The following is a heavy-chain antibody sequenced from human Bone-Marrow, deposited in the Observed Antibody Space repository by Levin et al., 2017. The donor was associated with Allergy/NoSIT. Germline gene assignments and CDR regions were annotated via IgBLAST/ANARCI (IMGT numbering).Heavy chain of an antibody. Sequence: PGGSLRLSCAASGFTFSSYGMHWVRQAPGKGLEWVAVISYDGSNKYYADSVKGRFTISRDNSKNTLYLQMNSLRAEDTAVYYCAKELRCPIYYYYGMDVWGQGTTVTVSS. V-gene: IGHV3-30*18. CDR1: GFTFSSYG. D-gene: IGHD4-17*01. J-gene: IGHJ6*02. CDR2: ISYDGSNK. CDR3: AKELRCPIYYYYGMDV.